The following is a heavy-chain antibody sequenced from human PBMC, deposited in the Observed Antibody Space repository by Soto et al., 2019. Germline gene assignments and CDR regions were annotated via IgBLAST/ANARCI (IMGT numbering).Heavy chain of an antibody. CDR3: ARDARWLRTNDAFDI. D-gene: IGHD5-12*01. J-gene: IGHJ3*02. V-gene: IGHV3-48*03. Sequence: GSLRLSCAASGFTFSNYEMNWVRQAPGKGLEWVSYIGSSGKTMYYADSVKGRFTISRDNAKNSLSLQMNSLRAEDTAIYYCARDARWLRTNDAFDIWGQGTMVTVSS. CDR1: GFTFSNYE. CDR2: IGSSGKTM.